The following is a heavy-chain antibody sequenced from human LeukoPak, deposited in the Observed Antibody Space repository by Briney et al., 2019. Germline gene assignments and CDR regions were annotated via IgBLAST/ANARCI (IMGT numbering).Heavy chain of an antibody. CDR1: GFTFSSYA. V-gene: IGHV3-30-3*01. J-gene: IGHJ4*02. CDR3: AKALGYCSGDTCRPLLDY. D-gene: IGHD2-15*01. Sequence: PRRSLRLSCAASGFTFSSYAMHWVRQAPGKGLGWVAVISYDGSNKYYADSVKGRFTISRDNSKSTLYLQMNSLRAEDTAIYYCAKALGYCSGDTCRPLLDYWGQGTLVTVSS. CDR2: ISYDGSNK.